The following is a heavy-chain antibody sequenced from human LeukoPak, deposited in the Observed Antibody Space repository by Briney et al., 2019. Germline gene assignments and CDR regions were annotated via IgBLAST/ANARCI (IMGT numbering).Heavy chain of an antibody. CDR2: ISAYNGNT. D-gene: IGHD6-13*01. CDR1: GYTFTSYG. J-gene: IGHJ4*02. CDR3: ATTYSSSWYGYFDY. Sequence: GASVKVSCKASGYTFTSYGISWVRQAPGQGLEWMGWISAYNGNTNYAQKLQGRVTMTTDTSTSTAYMELRSLRSDDTAVYYCATTYSSSWYGYFDYWGQGTLVTVSS. V-gene: IGHV1-18*01.